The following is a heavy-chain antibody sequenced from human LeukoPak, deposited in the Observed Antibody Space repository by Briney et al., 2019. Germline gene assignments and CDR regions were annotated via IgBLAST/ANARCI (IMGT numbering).Heavy chain of an antibody. CDR2: ISSSASTI. CDR1: GFTFSSYE. D-gene: IGHD6-13*01. V-gene: IGHV3-48*03. J-gene: IGHJ4*02. CDR3: ARGFSSSWFTFYY. Sequence: PGGSLRLSCAASGFTFSSYEMNWVRQAPGKGLEWVSYISSSASTIYYADSVKGRFTISRDNAKNSLYLQMNSLRAEDTAVYYCARGFSSSWFTFYYWGQGTLVTVSS.